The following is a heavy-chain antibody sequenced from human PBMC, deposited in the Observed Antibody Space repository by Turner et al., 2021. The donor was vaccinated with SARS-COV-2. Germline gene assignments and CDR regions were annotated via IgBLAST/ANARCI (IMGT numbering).Heavy chain of an antibody. V-gene: IGHV3-53*02. CDR2: IYSGGST. CDR1: GPTVSRNY. Sequence: EVQMVETGGGLIQPGGSLRLSCAASGPTVSRNYMSWVSQAPGKGLEWVSVIYSGGSTYYAYSVNGRFTISRDNSKNTLYLQMNSLRAEDTAVYYWARAPYGRDFLGQGTTVTVSS. J-gene: IGHJ6*02. CDR3: ARAPYGRDF.